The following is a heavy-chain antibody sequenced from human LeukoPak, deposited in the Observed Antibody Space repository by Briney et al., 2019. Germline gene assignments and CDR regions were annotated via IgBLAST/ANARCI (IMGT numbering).Heavy chain of an antibody. J-gene: IGHJ4*02. CDR2: IKKDGSEK. D-gene: IGHD1-26*01. CDR3: AKPSLGSSFDY. CDR1: GFIFSSYW. Sequence: PGGSLRLSCAASGFIFSSYWMSWVRQAPGKGLEWVANIKKDGSEKYYVDSVKGRFTISRDNAKKSPYLQMNSLRAEDTAVYYCAKPSLGSSFDYWGQGTLVTVSS. V-gene: IGHV3-7*01.